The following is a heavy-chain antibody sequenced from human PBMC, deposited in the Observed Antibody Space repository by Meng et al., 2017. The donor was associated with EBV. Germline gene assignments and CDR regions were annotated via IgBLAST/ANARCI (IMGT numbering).Heavy chain of an antibody. V-gene: IGHV3-21*01. CDR3: ARDRTSNRFDY. D-gene: IGHD2-8*01. CDR1: GFTLRSYS. Sequence: ARLEESWAVLYHPWESLSLSCASSGFTLRSYSMNWVRLAPGKGLEWVSSISSNSIDIYYADLVKGRFTISRDNAKNSLFLQMNSLRAEDTAVYYCARDRTSNRFDYWGQGTLVTVSS. CDR2: ISSNSIDI. J-gene: IGHJ4*02.